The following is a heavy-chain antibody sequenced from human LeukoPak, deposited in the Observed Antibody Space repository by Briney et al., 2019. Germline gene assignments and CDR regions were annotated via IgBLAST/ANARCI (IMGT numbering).Heavy chain of an antibody. D-gene: IGHD3-10*01. CDR2: IHYSGST. J-gene: IGHJ4*02. V-gene: IGHV4-39*02. CDR3: AREEF. Sequence: PSETLSLTCTVSGVSISSSSYYWGWIRQPPGKGLEWIGSIHYSGSTYYNPSLKSRVTISVDTPKNQFSLKVNSVTAADTAVYYCAREEFWGQGTLVTVSS. CDR1: GVSISSSSYY.